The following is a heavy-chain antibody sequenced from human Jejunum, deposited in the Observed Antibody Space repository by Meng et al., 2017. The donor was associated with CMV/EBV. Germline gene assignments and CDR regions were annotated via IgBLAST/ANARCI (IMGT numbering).Heavy chain of an antibody. V-gene: IGHV4-34*01. CDR2: INHSGST. CDR3: ASEYSSSSC. J-gene: IGHJ4*02. D-gene: IGHD6-6*01. CDR1: GGSFIGSY. Sequence: SLTCALYGGSFIGSYWTCIRQPPGKGLQWIGEINHSGSTNYNPSLKSRVTISVDTSKNQFSLKLSSVPAADTAVYYCASEYSSSSCWGQGTLVTVSS.